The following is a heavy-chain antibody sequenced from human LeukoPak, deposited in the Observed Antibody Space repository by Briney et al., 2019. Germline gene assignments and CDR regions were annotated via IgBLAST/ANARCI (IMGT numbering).Heavy chain of an antibody. D-gene: IGHD6-6*01. J-gene: IGHJ6*03. Sequence: GGSLRLSCAASGFTFSSNSMNWVRQAPGKGLEWVSYISSTGGTIYYADSMKGRFTISRDNAKNSLYLQINSLRAEDTAVYYCARASRIAARRDYYYMDVWGKGTTVTVSS. CDR2: ISSTGGTI. V-gene: IGHV3-48*04. CDR3: ARASRIAARRDYYYMDV. CDR1: GFTFSSNS.